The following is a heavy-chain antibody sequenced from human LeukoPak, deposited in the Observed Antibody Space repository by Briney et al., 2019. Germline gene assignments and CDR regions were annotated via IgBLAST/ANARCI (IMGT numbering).Heavy chain of an antibody. V-gene: IGHV4-34*01. D-gene: IGHD2-21*02. CDR3: ARLPLVTAAA. J-gene: IGHJ5*02. CDR1: GGSFSGYY. CDR2: INHSGST. Sequence: ETLSLTCAVYGGSFSGYYWSWIRQPPGKGLEWIGEINHSGSTNYNPSLKSRVTISVDTSKNQFSLKLSSVTAADTAVYYCARLPLVTAAAWGQGTLVTVSS.